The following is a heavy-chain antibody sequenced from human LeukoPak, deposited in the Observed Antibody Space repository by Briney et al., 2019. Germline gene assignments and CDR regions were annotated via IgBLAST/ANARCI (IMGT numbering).Heavy chain of an antibody. CDR3: AKDRGDFKLHRGDNWFDP. J-gene: IGHJ5*02. V-gene: IGHV3-30*02. CDR1: GFTFSSYG. Sequence: GGSLRLSCAASGFTFSSYGMHWVRQAPGKGLEWVAFIRYDGSNKYYADSVKGRFTISRDNSKNTLYLQMNSLRAEDTAVYYCAKDRGDFKLHRGDNWFDPWGQGTLVTVSS. CDR2: IRYDGSNK. D-gene: IGHD3-10*01.